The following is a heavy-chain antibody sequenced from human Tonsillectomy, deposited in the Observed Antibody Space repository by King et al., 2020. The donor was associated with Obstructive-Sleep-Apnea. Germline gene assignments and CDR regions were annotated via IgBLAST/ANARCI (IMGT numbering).Heavy chain of an antibody. V-gene: IGHV1-69*01. D-gene: IGHD2-21*02. CDR1: GGTLRSYA. CDR3: ARANCGGDCHSGYYYVMDV. Sequence: QLVQSGAEVKKPGSSVKVSCKASGGTLRSYAISWVRQAPGQGLEWMGGIIPMFGSTNYAQKFQGRVTITADESTSTAYMELSSLRSEDPALYYCARANCGGDCHSGYYYVMDVWGQGTAVTVSS. CDR2: IIPMFGST. J-gene: IGHJ6*02.